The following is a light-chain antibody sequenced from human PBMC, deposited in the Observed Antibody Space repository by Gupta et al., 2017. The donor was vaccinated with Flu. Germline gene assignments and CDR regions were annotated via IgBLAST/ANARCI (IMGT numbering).Light chain of an antibody. CDR1: SSNIGASFR. Sequence: QSVLPQPPSVSGAPGQRFTISCTGSSSNIGASFRVHWYLQLPGTAPKLLIYDTNHRPSGVPDRFSGSKSGTSASLAITGLQAEDEADYYCQSYDSTLSGWVFGGGTKLTVL. CDR3: QSYDSTLSGWV. CDR2: DTN. J-gene: IGLJ3*02. V-gene: IGLV1-40*01.